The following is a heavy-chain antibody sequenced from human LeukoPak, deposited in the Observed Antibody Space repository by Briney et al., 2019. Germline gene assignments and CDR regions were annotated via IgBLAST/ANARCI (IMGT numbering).Heavy chain of an antibody. CDR2: ISSSSGYI. Sequence: GGSLRLSCAASGFTFSSYSMNWVRQAPGKGLEWVSSISSSSGYIYYADSVKGRFTISRDNAKNSLYLQMNSLRAEDTAVYYCARDGGYYGSGSIDYWGQGTLVTVSS. J-gene: IGHJ4*02. CDR1: GFTFSSYS. D-gene: IGHD3-10*01. CDR3: ARDGGYYGSGSIDY. V-gene: IGHV3-21*01.